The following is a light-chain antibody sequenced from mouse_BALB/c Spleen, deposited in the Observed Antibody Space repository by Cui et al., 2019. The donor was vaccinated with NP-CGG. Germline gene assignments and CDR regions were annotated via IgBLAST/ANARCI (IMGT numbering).Light chain of an antibody. Sequence: AVVTQESAPTTSPGETVTLTCRSSTGTVTTSNYANWVQEKPDHLFTGLIGGTNRAPGVPARFSGSLIGDKAALTITGAQTEDETIYFCALWYSNHWVFGGGTKLTVL. J-gene: IGLJ1*01. CDR3: ALWYSNHWV. CDR1: TGTVTTSNY. CDR2: GT. V-gene: IGLV1*01.